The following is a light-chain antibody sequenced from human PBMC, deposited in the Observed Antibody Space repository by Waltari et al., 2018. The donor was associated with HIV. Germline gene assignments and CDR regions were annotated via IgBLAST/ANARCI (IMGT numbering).Light chain of an antibody. CDR2: AAT. CDR1: RSTIGAGFD. V-gene: IGLV1-40*01. J-gene: IGLJ1*01. CDR3: QSYDSSLSSYV. Sequence: QSVLTPPPSVSGAPGQRVTISRTGSRSTIGAGFDVPWYQQLPGKAPKLPIYAATNRHSGVPDRFSGSKSGTSASLAITGLQAEDEADYYCQSYDSSLSSYVFASGTRVTVL.